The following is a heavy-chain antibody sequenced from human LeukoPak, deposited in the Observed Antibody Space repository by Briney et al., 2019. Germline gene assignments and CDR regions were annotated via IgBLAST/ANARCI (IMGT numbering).Heavy chain of an antibody. CDR3: ARDLYDFWSGNFDY. CDR2: IAYDGSNK. CDR1: GFTLSSYA. Sequence: GGSLRLSCAASGFTLSSYAMHWVRQAPGKGLEWVAVIAYDGSNKYYADSVKGRFTISRDNSKNTLYLQMNSLRAEDTAVYYCARDLYDFWSGNFDYWGQGTLVTVSS. J-gene: IGHJ4*02. V-gene: IGHV3-30-3*01. D-gene: IGHD3-3*01.